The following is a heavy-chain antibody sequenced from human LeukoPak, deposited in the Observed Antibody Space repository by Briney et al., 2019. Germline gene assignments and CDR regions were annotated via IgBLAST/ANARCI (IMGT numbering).Heavy chain of an antibody. D-gene: IGHD1-26*01. V-gene: IGHV3-23*01. CDR2: ISGSGGST. Sequence: GGSLRLSCAASGFTFSSSAMSWVRQAPGKGLEWVSAISGSGGSTYYADSVKGRFTISRDNSKNTLYLQMNSLRAEDTAVYYCAKDLSSGSYYLNAFDIWGQGTMVTVSS. CDR1: GFTFSSSA. J-gene: IGHJ3*02. CDR3: AKDLSSGSYYLNAFDI.